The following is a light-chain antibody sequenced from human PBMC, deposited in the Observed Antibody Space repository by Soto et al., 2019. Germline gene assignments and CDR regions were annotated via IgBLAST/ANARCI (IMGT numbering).Light chain of an antibody. CDR1: QGIKF. V-gene: IGKV1-12*01. J-gene: IGKJ5*01. Sequence: DIQMTQSPSSVSASVGDTVTITCRASQGIKFLAWYQQKTGKAPRLLIYEATNLQSGVPPRFSGSGSGTDFTLTISSLQPEDFATYFCQQANSFPITFGQGTRLEIK. CDR2: EAT. CDR3: QQANSFPIT.